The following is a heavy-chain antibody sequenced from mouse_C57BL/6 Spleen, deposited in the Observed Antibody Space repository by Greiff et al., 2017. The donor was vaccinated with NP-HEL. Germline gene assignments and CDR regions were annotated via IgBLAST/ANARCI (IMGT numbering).Heavy chain of an antibody. Sequence: VQLQESGSELARPGASVKMSCKASGYTFTSYTMHWVKQRPGQGLEWIGYINPSSGYTKYNQKLKDKATLTADKSSSTAYIHLNNLTSEDSAVYYCARGGGSTMITTWFAYWGQGTLVTVSA. CDR3: ARGGGSTMITTWFAY. D-gene: IGHD2-4*01. CDR2: INPSSGYT. V-gene: IGHV1-4*01. CDR1: GYTFTSYT. J-gene: IGHJ3*01.